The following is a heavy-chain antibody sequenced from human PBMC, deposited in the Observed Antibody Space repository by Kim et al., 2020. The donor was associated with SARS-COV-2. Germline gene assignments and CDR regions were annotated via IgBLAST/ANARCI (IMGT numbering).Heavy chain of an antibody. Sequence: SETLSLTCTVSGGSISSSSYYWGWIRQPPGKGLEWIGSIYYSGSTYYNPSLKSRVTISVDTSKNQFSLKLSSVTAADTAVYYCARQDPRLRSVDYWGQGTLVTVSS. D-gene: IGHD3-10*01. J-gene: IGHJ4*02. V-gene: IGHV4-39*01. CDR1: GGSISSSSYY. CDR3: ARQDPRLRSVDY. CDR2: IYYSGST.